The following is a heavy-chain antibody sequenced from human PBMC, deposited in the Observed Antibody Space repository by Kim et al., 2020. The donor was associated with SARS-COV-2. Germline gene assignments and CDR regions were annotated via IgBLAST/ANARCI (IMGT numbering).Heavy chain of an antibody. Sequence: GRFTISRDNAKKSLYLQMNSLRAEDTAVYYCARDTGWSGPDYYYYYGMDVWGQGTTVTVSS. J-gene: IGHJ6*02. D-gene: IGHD3-3*01. V-gene: IGHV3-11*06. CDR3: ARDTGWSGPDYYYYYGMDV.